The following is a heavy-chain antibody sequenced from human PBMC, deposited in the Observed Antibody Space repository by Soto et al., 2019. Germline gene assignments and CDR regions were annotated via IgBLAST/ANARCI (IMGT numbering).Heavy chain of an antibody. Sequence: GGSLRLSCAASGFTFSSYAMHWVRQAPGKGLEYVSAISSNGGSTYYANSVKGRFTISRDNSKNTLYLQMGSLRAEDMAVYYCARDPLAYYDILTGSAFDIWGQGTMVTVSS. D-gene: IGHD3-9*01. CDR3: ARDPLAYYDILTGSAFDI. V-gene: IGHV3-64*01. J-gene: IGHJ3*02. CDR2: ISSNGGST. CDR1: GFTFSSYA.